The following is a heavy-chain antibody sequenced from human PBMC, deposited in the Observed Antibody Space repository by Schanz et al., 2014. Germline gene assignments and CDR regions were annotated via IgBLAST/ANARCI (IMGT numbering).Heavy chain of an antibody. CDR1: GFTFRDYQ. J-gene: IGHJ4*02. CDR3: AREKRRTEVVLDH. CDR2: ITSGSAK. V-gene: IGHV3-11*01. Sequence: QVQLLESGGGVVQPGGSLRLSCTASGFTFRDYQMTWIRQAPGKGLEWVSYITSGSAKFYADSVKGRFTISRDNAKNSLYLQMNSLRAEDTAVYYCAREKRRTEVVLDHWGQGTLVTVS.